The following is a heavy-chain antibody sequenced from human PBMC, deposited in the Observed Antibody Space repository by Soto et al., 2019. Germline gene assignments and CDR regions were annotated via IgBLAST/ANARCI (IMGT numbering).Heavy chain of an antibody. J-gene: IGHJ3*02. D-gene: IGHD3-3*01. CDR2: ISAYNGNT. Sequence: ASVKVSCKASGYTFTSYGISWVRQAPGQGLEWMGWISAYNGNTNYAQKLQGRVTMTTDTSTSTAYMELRSLRSDDTAVYYCATRSITIFGVVIPNDAFDIWGQGTMVTVSS. CDR3: ATRSITIFGVVIPNDAFDI. CDR1: GYTFTSYG. V-gene: IGHV1-18*01.